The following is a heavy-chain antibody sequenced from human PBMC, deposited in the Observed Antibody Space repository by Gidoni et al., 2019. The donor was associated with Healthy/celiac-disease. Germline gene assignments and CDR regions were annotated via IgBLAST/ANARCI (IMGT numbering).Heavy chain of an antibody. J-gene: IGHJ5*02. V-gene: IGHV3-23*04. Sequence: EVQLVESGGGLVQPGVSLRLLFAASGFTFSRYAMTWVRQAPGEGQEWVSAISGSGGSTYYADYVKSRFTISRDNSKNTLYLQMNSLRAEDTAVYYCASHTALGPWGQGTLVTVSS. CDR2: ISGSGGST. CDR3: ASHTALGP. D-gene: IGHD5-18*01. CDR1: GFTFSRYA.